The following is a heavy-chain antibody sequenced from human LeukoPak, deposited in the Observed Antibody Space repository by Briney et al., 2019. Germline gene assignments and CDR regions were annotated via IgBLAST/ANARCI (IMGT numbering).Heavy chain of an antibody. CDR3: ATGDAVVPTAAQRPLDY. CDR1: GGSLSSSSFF. Sequence: SETLSLTCTVSGGSLSSSSFFWDWIRQPPGKGLEWIGSIYYSGSTYYNPSLKSRVTMSIDPSKNHFSLNLSSVTAADTAVYYCATGDAVVPTAAQRPLDYWGQGALVTVSS. D-gene: IGHD2-2*01. V-gene: IGHV4-39*02. CDR2: IYYSGST. J-gene: IGHJ4*02.